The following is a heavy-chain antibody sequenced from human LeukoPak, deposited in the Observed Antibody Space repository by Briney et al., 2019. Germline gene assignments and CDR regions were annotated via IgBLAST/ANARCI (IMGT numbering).Heavy chain of an antibody. D-gene: IGHD6-19*01. CDR1: GFTFSSYS. Sequence: GGSLRLSCAASGFTFSSYSMNWVRQAPGKGLEWVSYISSSSSTIYYADSVKGRFTISRDNSKNTLYLQMNSLRAEDTAVYFCAKQYSSDWNGVAEYFQHWGQGTLLTVSS. CDR2: ISSSSSTI. J-gene: IGHJ1*01. CDR3: AKQYSSDWNGVAEYFQH. V-gene: IGHV3-48*01.